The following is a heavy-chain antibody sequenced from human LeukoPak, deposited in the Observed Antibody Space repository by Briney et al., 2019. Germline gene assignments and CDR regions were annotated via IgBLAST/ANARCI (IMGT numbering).Heavy chain of an antibody. D-gene: IGHD3-9*01. CDR2: IGASGGST. V-gene: IGHV3-23*01. Sequence: SGGSLRLSCATSGFTFSSYAMSWVRQAPGKGLEWVSGIGASGGSTYYADSVKGRFTISRDSSKNTLYLQMNSLRTEDTAVYYCAKAEGYDILTGLDYWGQGTLVTVSS. CDR3: AKAEGYDILTGLDY. J-gene: IGHJ4*02. CDR1: GFTFSSYA.